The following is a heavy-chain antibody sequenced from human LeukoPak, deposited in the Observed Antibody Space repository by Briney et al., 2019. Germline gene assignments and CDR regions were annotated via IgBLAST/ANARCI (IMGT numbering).Heavy chain of an antibody. CDR2: INPNSGGT. Sequence: GASVKVSCKASGYTFTGYYMHWVRQAPGQGLEWMGWINPNSGGTNYAQKFQGRVTMTRDTSISTAYMELSRLRSDDTAVYYCARNPPLSGYDYPGSFDYWGQGTLVTVSS. D-gene: IGHD5-12*01. CDR3: ARNPPLSGYDYPGSFDY. CDR1: GYTFTGYY. V-gene: IGHV1-2*02. J-gene: IGHJ4*02.